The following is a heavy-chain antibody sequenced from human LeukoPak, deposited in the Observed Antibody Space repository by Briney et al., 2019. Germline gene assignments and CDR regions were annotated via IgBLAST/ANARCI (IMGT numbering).Heavy chain of an antibody. Sequence: ASVKVSCKSSDDSFTGYVISWVRQAPGQGLEWMGWISTYNCNTHYAHYAQRLQGRVTMTTDTSTSTTYTELRSRRSDGTDVFYYARNSSSYIDFWGQGTLVTVSS. V-gene: IGHV1-18*01. CDR2: ISTYNCNTHYA. D-gene: IGHD3-22*01. CDR1: DDSFTGYV. CDR3: ARNSSSYIDF. J-gene: IGHJ4*02.